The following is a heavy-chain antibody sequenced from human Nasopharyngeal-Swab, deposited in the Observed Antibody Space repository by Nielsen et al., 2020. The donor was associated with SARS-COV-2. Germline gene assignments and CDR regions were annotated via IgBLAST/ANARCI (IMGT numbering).Heavy chain of an antibody. CDR3: TTDFYFDY. CDR2: IGDKDHNYAT. CDR1: GFSVSNHY. J-gene: IGHJ4*02. Sequence: GGSLRLSCVASGFSVSNHYMSWVRQAPGKGLEWVGRIGDKDHNYATTYGASVQGRFTISRDDSKNTAFLQMDGLKTEDTALYYCTTDFYFDYWGQGALVTVSS. V-gene: IGHV3-73*01.